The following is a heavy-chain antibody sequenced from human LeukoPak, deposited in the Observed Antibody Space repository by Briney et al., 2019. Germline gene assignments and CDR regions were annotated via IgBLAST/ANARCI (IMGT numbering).Heavy chain of an antibody. J-gene: IGHJ5*02. CDR3: ARELYGDYVYWFDP. CDR2: IYYSGST. V-gene: IGHV4-59*01. Sequence: SETLSLTCTVSGGSISSYYWSWIRQPPGKGLEWIGDIYYSGSTNYNPSLKSRVTISVDTSKNQFSLKLSSVTAADTAVYYCARELYGDYVYWFDPWGQGTLVTVSS. CDR1: GGSISSYY. D-gene: IGHD4-17*01.